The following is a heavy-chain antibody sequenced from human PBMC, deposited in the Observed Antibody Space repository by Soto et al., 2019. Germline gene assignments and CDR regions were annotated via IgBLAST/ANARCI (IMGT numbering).Heavy chain of an antibody. V-gene: IGHV3-21*06. Sequence: EGQLVESGGGLVEPGGSLRLSCAASGFIFSSSDMTWVRQAPGKGLEYVSSINYNGIYTFYAEQAKGRFTIYRDNAKNSLYLQMYSLTAEDTDVYFCARKSNSDISGSADFDYWGQGTLVSVSS. CDR3: ARKSNSDISGSADFDY. J-gene: IGHJ4*02. D-gene: IGHD3-22*01. CDR1: GFIFSSSD. CDR2: INYNGIYT.